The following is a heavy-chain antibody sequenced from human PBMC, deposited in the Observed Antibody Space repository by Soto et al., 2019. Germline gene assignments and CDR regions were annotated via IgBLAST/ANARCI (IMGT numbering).Heavy chain of an antibody. Sequence: SETLSLTCTVSDVSVGSYYWSWIRQPPGKGLEWIAYISYSGSTNYNPSLKNRVTTSLNTSKSQLYLRLTSVTAADTAVYFCARGHPFEYWGQGALVIVSS. J-gene: IGHJ4*02. CDR3: ARGHPFEY. CDR1: DVSVGSYY. CDR2: ISYSGST. V-gene: IGHV4-59*02.